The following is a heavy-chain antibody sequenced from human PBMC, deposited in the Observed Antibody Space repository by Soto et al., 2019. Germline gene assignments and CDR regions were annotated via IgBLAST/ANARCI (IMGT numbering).Heavy chain of an antibody. J-gene: IGHJ4*02. CDR2: ISSTTNYI. Sequence: GGSLTLSCAASGFTFTRYSMNWVRQAPGKGLEWVSTISSTTNYIYYGDSMKGRFTISRDNAKNSLYLEMNSLRAEDTAVYYCARESEDLTSNFDYWGQGTLVTVSS. CDR1: GFTFTRYS. V-gene: IGHV3-21*06. CDR3: ARESEDLTSNFDY.